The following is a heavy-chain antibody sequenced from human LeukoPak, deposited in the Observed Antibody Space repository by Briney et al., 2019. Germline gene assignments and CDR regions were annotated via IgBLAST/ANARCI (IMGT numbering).Heavy chain of an antibody. CDR3: ARENNIVVVAADFDY. J-gene: IGHJ4*02. CDR1: GFTFSSYA. V-gene: IGHV3-7*03. CDR2: IKQDGSEK. D-gene: IGHD2-2*01. Sequence: GGSLRLSCAASGFTFSSYAMHWVRQAPGKGLEWVANIKQDGSEKYYVDSVKGRFTISRDNAKNSLYLQMNSLRAEDTAVYYCARENNIVVVAADFDYWGQGTLVTVSS.